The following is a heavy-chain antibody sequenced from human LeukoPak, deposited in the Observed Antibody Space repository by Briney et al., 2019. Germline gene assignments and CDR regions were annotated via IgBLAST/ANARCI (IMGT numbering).Heavy chain of an antibody. CDR3: ARGYSVAGLFQH. V-gene: IGHV4-34*01. CDR1: GGSLSGYY. CDR2: INHSGST. Sequence: SETLSLTCAVSGGSLSGYYWSWIRQPPGKGLEWIGEINHSGSTNYNPSLKSRVTISVDTSKSQFSLKLRSVTAADTAVYYCARGYSVAGLFQHWGQGTLVTVSS. J-gene: IGHJ1*01. D-gene: IGHD6-19*01.